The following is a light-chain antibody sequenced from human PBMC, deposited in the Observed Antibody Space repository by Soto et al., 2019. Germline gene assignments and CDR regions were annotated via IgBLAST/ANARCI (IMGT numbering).Light chain of an antibody. CDR1: SSDFGGYNY. CDR3: SSYSGTNYHYV. CDR2: EVS. J-gene: IGLJ1*01. V-gene: IGLV2-8*01. Sequence: QSALTQPPSASGSSGQSVTISCTGTSSDFGGYNYVSWYQQHPGKAPKLMIYEVSERPSGVPDRFSGSKSGNTASLTVSGLQADDEADYYCSSYSGTNYHYVFGTGTKVTVL.